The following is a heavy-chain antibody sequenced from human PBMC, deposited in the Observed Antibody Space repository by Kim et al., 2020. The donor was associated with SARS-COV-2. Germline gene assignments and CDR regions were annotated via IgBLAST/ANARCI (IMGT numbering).Heavy chain of an antibody. CDR3: SRAPYDITGYYSVFGM. J-gene: IGHJ6*01. CDR1: GGSISSGGYY. Sequence: SETMSLTCTVSGGSISSGGYYWSWIRQHPGKGLEWIGYIYSSVNTYYNPSLKSRLTMSVDKSKNQFSLKLSSVTAADTALYFCSRAPYDITGYYSVFGM. CDR2: IYSSVNT. D-gene: IGHD3-22*01. V-gene: IGHV4-31*03.